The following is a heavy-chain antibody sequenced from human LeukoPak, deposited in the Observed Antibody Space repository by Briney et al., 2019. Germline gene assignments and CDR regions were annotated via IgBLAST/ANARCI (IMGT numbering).Heavy chain of an antibody. CDR2: ISSSSSYI. CDR1: GFTFSSYS. Sequence: GGSLRLFCAASGFTFSSYSMNWVRQAPGKGLEWVSSISSSSSYIYYADSVKGRFTISRDNAKNSLYLQMNSLRAEDTAEYYCARTPPRGAANAFDIWGQGTMVTVSS. CDR3: ARTPPRGAANAFDI. V-gene: IGHV3-21*01. J-gene: IGHJ3*02.